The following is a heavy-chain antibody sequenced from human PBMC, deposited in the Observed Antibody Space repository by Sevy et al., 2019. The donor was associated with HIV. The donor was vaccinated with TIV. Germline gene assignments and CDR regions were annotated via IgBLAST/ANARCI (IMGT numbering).Heavy chain of an antibody. J-gene: IGHJ4*02. CDR2: IIPILGTV. Sequence: ASVKVSCKASGGTLGSYGISWVRQAPGQGLEWMGGIIPILGTVNYAQKFQGRVTITADESTKTAYMELSSLRSEDTAVYYCARGGGNGWYYFDYWGQETLVTVSS. CDR3: ARGGGNGWYYFDY. V-gene: IGHV1-69*13. D-gene: IGHD6-19*01. CDR1: GGTLGSYG.